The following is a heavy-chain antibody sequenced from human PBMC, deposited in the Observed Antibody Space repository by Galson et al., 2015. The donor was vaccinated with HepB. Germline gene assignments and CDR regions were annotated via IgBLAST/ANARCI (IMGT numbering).Heavy chain of an antibody. D-gene: IGHD1-1*01. CDR2: VTGNGGST. Sequence: SLRLSCAASGFTFSSYAMSWVRQAPGKGLEWVSTVTGNGGSTSYADFVKGRFTISRDNAKNTLYLQMNSLKTEDTAVYYCTTDRTYMEDYWGQGTLVTVSS. CDR3: TTDRTYMEDY. J-gene: IGHJ4*02. CDR1: GFTFSSYA. V-gene: IGHV3-23*01.